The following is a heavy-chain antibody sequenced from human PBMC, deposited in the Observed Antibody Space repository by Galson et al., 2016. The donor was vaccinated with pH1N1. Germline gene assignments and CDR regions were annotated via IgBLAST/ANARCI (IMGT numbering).Heavy chain of an antibody. V-gene: IGHV1-8*01. D-gene: IGHD2-15*01. Sequence: SVKVSCKASGYTFTDYDINWVRQGTGQGLEWMGWMNPNNDNTGYAQKFQGRVTMTRNTSISTAYMELSSLRSEDTAVYYCARGGYCSGGSCYDVFDPWGQGTLVTVSS. CDR1: GYTFTDYD. CDR2: MNPNNDNT. CDR3: ARGGYCSGGSCYDVFDP. J-gene: IGHJ5*02.